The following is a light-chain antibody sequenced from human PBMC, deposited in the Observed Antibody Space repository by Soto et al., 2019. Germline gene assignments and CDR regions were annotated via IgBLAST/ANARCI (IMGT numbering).Light chain of an antibody. V-gene: IGKV1-17*01. CDR2: AGF. CDR1: RGINND. J-gene: IGKJ2*01. CDR3: LQHSNYTYT. Sequence: DIQMTQSPSSLSASVGDRVTITCRASRGINNDLAWYQQKPGKAPKRLIYAGFILQSGVPSRFSGSVSGTEFTLTISSLQPEDFATYYFLQHSNYTYTFGQGTKLE.